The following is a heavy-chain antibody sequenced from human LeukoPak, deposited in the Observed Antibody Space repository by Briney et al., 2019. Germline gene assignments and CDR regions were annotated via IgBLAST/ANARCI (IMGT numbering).Heavy chain of an antibody. V-gene: IGHV3-11*01. J-gene: IGHJ6*02. CDR3: ARSYRATAGIVDV. CDR2: ISDSGSDM. Sequence: GGSLRLSCAASDFTLSDYYMTWIRQAPGKGLEWLSYISDSGSDMYSADSVKGRFTISRDNAKSSPYLQMNSLRAEDTAVYYCARSYRATAGIVDVWGQGTTVTVSS. D-gene: IGHD6-13*01. CDR1: DFTLSDYY.